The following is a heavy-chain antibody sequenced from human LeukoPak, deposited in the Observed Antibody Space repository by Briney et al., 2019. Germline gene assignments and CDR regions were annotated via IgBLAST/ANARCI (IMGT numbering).Heavy chain of an antibody. J-gene: IGHJ4*02. CDR1: GFTFSSYD. V-gene: IGHV3-13*01. D-gene: IGHD1-14*01. Sequence: PGGSLRLSCAASGFTFSSYDMHWVRQATGKGLEWVSGINTAGDTYYPGSVKGRFTISRENAKNSLYLQMNSLRAGGTAVYYCARGIPGGFDYWGQGTLVTVSS. CDR3: ARGIPGGFDY. CDR2: INTAGDT.